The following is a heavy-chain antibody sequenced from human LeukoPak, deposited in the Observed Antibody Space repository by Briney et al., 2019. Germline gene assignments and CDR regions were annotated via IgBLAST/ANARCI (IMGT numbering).Heavy chain of an antibody. Sequence: GGSLRLSCAASGFTFDDYGMSWVRQAPGKGLEWVSGINWNGGSTGYADSVKGRFTISRDNAKNSLYLQMNSLRAEDTALYYCARVLPPDNGGYYDSSGCHFGYWGQGTLVTVSS. D-gene: IGHD3-22*01. J-gene: IGHJ4*02. CDR1: GFTFDDYG. V-gene: IGHV3-20*04. CDR2: INWNGGST. CDR3: ARVLPPDNGGYYDSSGCHFGY.